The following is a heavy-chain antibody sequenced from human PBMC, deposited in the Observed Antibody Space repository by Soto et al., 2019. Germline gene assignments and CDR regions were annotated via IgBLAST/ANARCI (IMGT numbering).Heavy chain of an antibody. D-gene: IGHD2-2*01. V-gene: IGHV3-33*08. J-gene: IGHJ6*02. CDR3: ARDVVVSVVPAARYGMDV. CDR1: GFTFSSYA. CDR2: IWYDGSNK. Sequence: GGSLRLSCAASGFTFSSYAMSWVRQAPGKGLEWVAVIWYDGSNKYYADSVKGRFTISRDNSKNTLYLQMNSLRAEDTAVYYCARDVVVSVVPAARYGMDVWGQGTTVTVSS.